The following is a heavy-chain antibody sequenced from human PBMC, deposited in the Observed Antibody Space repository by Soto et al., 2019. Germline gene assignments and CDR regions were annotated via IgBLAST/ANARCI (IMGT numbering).Heavy chain of an antibody. CDR3: AIKWGDKHFPY. J-gene: IGHJ4*02. CDR1: GGSISSGDYY. CDR2: IYYSGDT. Sequence: SETLSLTCSVSGGSISSGDYYWTWIRQPPGKGLDWIGYIYYSGDTYYNPSLKSRVTISVDTSKNQFSLKLSSVTAADTALYYYAIKWGDKHFPYWGQGTLVTVSS. V-gene: IGHV4-30-4*01. D-gene: IGHD3-3*02.